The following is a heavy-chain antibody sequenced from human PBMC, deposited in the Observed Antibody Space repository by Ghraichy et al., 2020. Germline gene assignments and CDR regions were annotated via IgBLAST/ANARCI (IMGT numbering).Heavy chain of an antibody. CDR2: INQGGSEK. V-gene: IGHV3-7*01. J-gene: IGHJ4*02. D-gene: IGHD4-17*01. CDR1: GFTFSGYW. CDR3: ASHDYGEPNYFDY. Sequence: GSLRLSCAASGFTFSGYWMSWVRQAPGKGLEWVANINQGGSEKYYVDSVQGRFTISRDNAKNSLYLQMNSLRAEDTAVYYCASHDYGEPNYFDYWGQGTLVTVSS.